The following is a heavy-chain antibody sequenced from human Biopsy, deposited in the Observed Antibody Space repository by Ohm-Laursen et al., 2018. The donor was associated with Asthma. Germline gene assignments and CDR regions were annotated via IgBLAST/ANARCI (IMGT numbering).Heavy chain of an antibody. V-gene: IGHV4-39*01. Sequence: SDTLSLTCTVSGGSITSSSYYWGWIRQPPGKGMEWIGSMYHSGSPYYHPSLKSRATISVDTSKNQLSLKMSSVTAADTAVYFCVRHQYSSSWSTFDYWGQEALVTVSS. J-gene: IGHJ4*02. CDR2: MYHSGSP. CDR1: GGSITSSSYY. CDR3: VRHQYSSSWSTFDY. D-gene: IGHD3-22*01.